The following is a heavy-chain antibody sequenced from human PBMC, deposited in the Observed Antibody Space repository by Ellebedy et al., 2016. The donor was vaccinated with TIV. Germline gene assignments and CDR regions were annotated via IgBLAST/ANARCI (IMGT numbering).Heavy chain of an antibody. J-gene: IGHJ3*02. CDR3: ARRSSSWYQDAFEI. Sequence: GESLKIPXAASGFTFSYYYMSWIRQAPGKGLEWVSYISSSGSTIYYADSVKGRFTISRDNAKNSLYLQMNSLRAEDTAVYYCARRSSSWYQDAFEIWGQGTMVTVSS. CDR2: ISSSGSTI. CDR1: GFTFSYYY. V-gene: IGHV3-11*01. D-gene: IGHD6-13*01.